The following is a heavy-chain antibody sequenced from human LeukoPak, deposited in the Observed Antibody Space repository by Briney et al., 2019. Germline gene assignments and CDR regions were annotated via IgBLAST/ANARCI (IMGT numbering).Heavy chain of an antibody. D-gene: IGHD3-10*01. CDR3: ARGTLLWFGED. V-gene: IGHV1-8*02. CDR2: MNPNSGNT. Sequence: GASVKVSCKASGYTFTSYGISWVRQAPGQGLEWMGWMNPNSGNTGYAQKFQGRVTMTRNTSISTAYMELSSLRSEDTAVYYCARGTLLWFGEDWGQGTMVTVSS. CDR1: GYTFTSYG. J-gene: IGHJ3*01.